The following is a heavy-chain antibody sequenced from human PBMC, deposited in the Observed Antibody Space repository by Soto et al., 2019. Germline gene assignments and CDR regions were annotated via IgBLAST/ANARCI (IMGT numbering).Heavy chain of an antibody. CDR1: GGSISSSSYY. CDR2: IYYSGRT. J-gene: IGHJ4*02. Sequence: QLQLQESGPGLVKPSETLSLTCTVSGGSISSSSYYWGWIRQPPGKGLEWIGSIYYSGRTYYNPSLKSRVTISVDTSKNQFSLKLSSVTAADTAVHYCARLYGWCSGNNCPVSDYWGQGTLVTVSS. V-gene: IGHV4-39*01. CDR3: ARLYGWCSGNNCPVSDY. D-gene: IGHD3-22*01.